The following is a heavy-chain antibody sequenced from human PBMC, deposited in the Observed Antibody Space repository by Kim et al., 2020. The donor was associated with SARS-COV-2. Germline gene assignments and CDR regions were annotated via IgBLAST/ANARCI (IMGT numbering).Heavy chain of an antibody. CDR1: GGSFNTFY. D-gene: IGHD2-2*01. CDR3: ARGDLDGVRPSCRRGVDY. Sequence: SETLSLTCAVYGGSFNTFYWSWIRQPPGKGLEWIGEINHGGSVNYNPSLESRVSISLDTSKNQFSLSLSSVTAADTAVYYCARGDLDGVRPSCRRGVDY. V-gene: IGHV4-34*01. J-gene: IGHJ4*01. CDR2: INHGGSV.